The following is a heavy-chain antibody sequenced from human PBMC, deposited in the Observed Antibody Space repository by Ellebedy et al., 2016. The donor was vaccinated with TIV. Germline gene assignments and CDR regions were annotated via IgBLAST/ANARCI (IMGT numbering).Heavy chain of an antibody. CDR2: ISAYNGNT. D-gene: IGHD2-2*01. V-gene: IGHV1-18*01. CDR3: ARDTACSSTSCPQTSGYYYYGMDV. Sequence: AASVKVSCKASGYTFTSYGISWVRQAPGQGLEWMGWISAYNGNTNYAQKLQGRVTMTTDTSTSTAYMELRSLRSEDTAVYYCARDTACSSTSCPQTSGYYYYGMDVWGQGTTVTVSS. J-gene: IGHJ6*02. CDR1: GYTFTSYG.